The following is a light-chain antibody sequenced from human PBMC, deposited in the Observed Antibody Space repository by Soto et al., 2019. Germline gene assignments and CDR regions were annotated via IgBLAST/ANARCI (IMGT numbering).Light chain of an antibody. V-gene: IGKV1-9*01. CDR2: AAS. CDR3: QQLNRYPLT. J-gene: IGKJ4*01. CDR1: QGISSS. Sequence: DIQLTQSPSFLSASVGDRVTITCRASQGISSSLAWYQQKPGKAPNLLIFAASTLQSGVPSRFSGSGSGTEFTLTIISLQPEDFATYYCQQLNRYPLTFGGGTKVGIK.